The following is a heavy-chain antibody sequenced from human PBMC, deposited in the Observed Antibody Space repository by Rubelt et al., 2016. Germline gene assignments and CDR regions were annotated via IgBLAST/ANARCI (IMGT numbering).Heavy chain of an antibody. D-gene: IGHD4-17*01. Sequence: HWVRQAPGKGLEWVAVIWYDGSNKYYADSVKGRFTISRDNSKNTLFLQMNSLRAEDTAMYYCAMRAAVTTHYYYDLWGRGTLVTVSS. J-gene: IGHJ2*01. CDR2: IWYDGSNK. CDR3: AMRAAVTTHYYYDL. V-gene: IGHV3-33*01.